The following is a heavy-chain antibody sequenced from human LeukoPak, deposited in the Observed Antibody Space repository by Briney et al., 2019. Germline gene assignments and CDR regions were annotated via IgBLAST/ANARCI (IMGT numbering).Heavy chain of an antibody. CDR2: IYSGGST. V-gene: IGHV3-53*01. D-gene: IGHD6-13*01. CDR1: RFTIMSNY. J-gene: IGHJ3*02. Sequence: PGGSLGLSCAASRFTIMSNYMSWGRQAPGKGLEWVSVIYSGGSTYYADSVEGRFTISRDNSKNTLYLQMNSLRAEDTAVYYCASRYSSSWYDAFDIWGQGTMVTVSS. CDR3: ASRYSSSWYDAFDI.